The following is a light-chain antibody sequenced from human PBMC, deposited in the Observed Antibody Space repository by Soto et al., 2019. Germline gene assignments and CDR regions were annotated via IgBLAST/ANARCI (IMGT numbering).Light chain of an antibody. CDR2: NAY. J-gene: IGKJ1*01. V-gene: IGKV1-17*03. CDR1: QDISNH. CDR3: LQHTTYPRT. Sequence: DIQMTQSPSSVSASVGDRVTITCRASQDISNHLSWFQQKPGKAPKRLIYNAYNLESGVPSRFSGSGSGTEFTFTISSLQPEDFATYYCLQHTTYPRTFGQGTKVDIK.